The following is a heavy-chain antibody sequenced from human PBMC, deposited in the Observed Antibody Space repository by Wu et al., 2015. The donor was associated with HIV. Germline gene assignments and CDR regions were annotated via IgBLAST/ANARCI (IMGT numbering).Heavy chain of an antibody. D-gene: IGHD3-22*01. J-gene: IGHJ6*02. V-gene: IGHV1-69*12. CDR1: GGTFSSYA. CDR3: AGNYYGSSGPPRAMIEYYYYGMDV. Sequence: QVQLVQSGAEVKKPGSSVKVSCKASGGTFSSYAISWVRQAPGQGLEWMGGIIPIFGTANYAQKFQGRVTITADESTSTAYMELSSLRSEDTAVYYCAGNYYGSSGPPRAMIEYYYYGMDVWGQGTTVTVSS. CDR2: IIPIFGTA.